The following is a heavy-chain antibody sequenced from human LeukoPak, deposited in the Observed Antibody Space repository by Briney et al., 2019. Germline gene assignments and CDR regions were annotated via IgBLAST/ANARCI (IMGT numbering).Heavy chain of an antibody. Sequence: PSETLSLTCTVSGGSISSSSYSWGWIRQPPGKGLEWIGSIYYSGSTYYNPSLKSRVTISVDTSKNQFSLKLSSVTAADTAVYYCALYGGYYYYFDYWGQGTLVTVSS. J-gene: IGHJ4*02. CDR3: ALYGGYYYYFDY. D-gene: IGHD5-12*01. V-gene: IGHV4-39*01. CDR2: IYYSGST. CDR1: GGSISSSSYS.